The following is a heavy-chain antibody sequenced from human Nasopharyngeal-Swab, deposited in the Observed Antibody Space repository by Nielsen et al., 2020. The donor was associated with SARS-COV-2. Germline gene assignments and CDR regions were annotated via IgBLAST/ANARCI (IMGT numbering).Heavy chain of an antibody. CDR2: ISSSGSTI. Sequence: GESLKISCAASGFTFSHYYMSWIRQAPGKGLEWVSYISSSGSTIYYADSVKGRFTISRDNAKNSLYPQMNSLRAEDAAVYYCARGIWSSLRLLGGMDVWGQGTTVTVSS. V-gene: IGHV3-11*04. CDR1: GFTFSHYY. D-gene: IGHD2/OR15-2a*01. J-gene: IGHJ6*02. CDR3: ARGIWSSLRLLGGMDV.